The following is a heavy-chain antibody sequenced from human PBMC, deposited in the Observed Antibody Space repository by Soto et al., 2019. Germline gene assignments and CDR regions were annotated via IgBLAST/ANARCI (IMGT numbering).Heavy chain of an antibody. CDR2: MNPNSGNT. CDR3: ARGHFKLLWFGEPRYYYMDV. Sequence: GASVKVSCKASGYTFTSYDINWVRQATGQGLEWMGWMNPNSGNTGYAQKFQGRVTMTRNTSISTAYMELSSLRSEDTAVYYCARGHFKLLWFGEPRYYYMDVWGKGTTVTVS. J-gene: IGHJ6*03. V-gene: IGHV1-8*01. CDR1: GYTFTSYD. D-gene: IGHD3-10*01.